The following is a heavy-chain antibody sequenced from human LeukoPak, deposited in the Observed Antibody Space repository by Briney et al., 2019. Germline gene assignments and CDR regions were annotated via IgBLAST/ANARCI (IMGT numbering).Heavy chain of an antibody. J-gene: IGHJ4*02. CDR1: GFTFSSYD. CDR3: ARATHSYSSGWEYYYFDY. Sequence: PGGPLRLSCAASGFTFSSYDMHWVRQATGKGLEWVSAIGTAGDPYYPGSMKGRFTISRENAKNSLYLQMNSLRAGDTAVYYCARATHSYSSGWEYYYFDYWGQGTLVTVSS. CDR2: IGTAGDP. V-gene: IGHV3-13*05. D-gene: IGHD6-19*01.